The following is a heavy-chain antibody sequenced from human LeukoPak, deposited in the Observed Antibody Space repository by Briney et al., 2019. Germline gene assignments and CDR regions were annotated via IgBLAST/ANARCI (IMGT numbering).Heavy chain of an antibody. D-gene: IGHD6-13*01. CDR2: ISNSEVSSITESGDGT. CDR3: ARDAGMGVRYFDL. J-gene: IGHJ2*01. Sequence: GGSLRLSCAASGFTFSDYYMTWIRQAPGKGLEWVSAISNSEVSSITESGDGTYHADSVKGRFTISRDNSKNTLYLQMNSLRAEDTAVYYCARDAGMGVRYFDLWGRGTLVTVSS. V-gene: IGHV3-53*01. CDR1: GFTFSDYY.